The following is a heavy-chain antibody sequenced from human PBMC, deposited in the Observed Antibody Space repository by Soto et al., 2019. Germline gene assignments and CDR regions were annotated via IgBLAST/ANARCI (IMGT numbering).Heavy chain of an antibody. CDR3: TDSLVF. CDR2: VKSKADGGTI. J-gene: IGHJ4*02. Sequence: GGSLRLSCAASGFTFSDPWMSWVRQAPGKGLEWVARVKSKADGGTIDYAAPVKGRFTISRDDSRNMLYLQMDSLKTDDTALYYCTDSLVFWGQGTLVTVSS. V-gene: IGHV3-15*01. D-gene: IGHD1-26*01. CDR1: GFTFSDPW.